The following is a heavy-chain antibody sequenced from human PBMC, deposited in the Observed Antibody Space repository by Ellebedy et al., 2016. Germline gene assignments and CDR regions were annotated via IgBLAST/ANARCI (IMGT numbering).Heavy chain of an antibody. CDR1: GFTFGSYA. CDR2: ISGSGGGT. V-gene: IGHV3-23*01. D-gene: IGHD1-26*01. Sequence: GGSLRLXXAASGFTFGSYAMSWVRQAPGKGLEWVSGISGSGGGTYYADSVKGRFTISRDNSKNTLYLQMNSLRAEDTAVYYCARQQGSYQNYFDYWGQGTLVTVSS. CDR3: ARQQGSYQNYFDY. J-gene: IGHJ4*02.